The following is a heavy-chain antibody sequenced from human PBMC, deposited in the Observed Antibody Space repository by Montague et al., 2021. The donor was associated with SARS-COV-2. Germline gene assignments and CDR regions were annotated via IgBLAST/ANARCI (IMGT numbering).Heavy chain of an antibody. CDR2: IYYSGST. J-gene: IGHJ3*02. Sequence: SETLSLTCTVSGGSISSYYWSWIRQPPGKGLEWIGYIYYSGSTNYNPSLKSRVTISVDTSKNQFSLKLSSVTAADTAVYYCARRVLGYCSGGSCPNAFDIWGQGTMVTVSS. CDR1: GGSISSYY. D-gene: IGHD2-15*01. CDR3: ARRVLGYCSGGSCPNAFDI. V-gene: IGHV4-59*01.